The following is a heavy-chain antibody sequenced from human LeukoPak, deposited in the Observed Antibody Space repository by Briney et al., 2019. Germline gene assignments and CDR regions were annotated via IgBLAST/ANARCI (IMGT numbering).Heavy chain of an antibody. J-gene: IGHJ4*02. CDR3: ARGYSYFDY. D-gene: IGHD5-18*01. CDR2: ISYDASDK. CDR1: GFTFTNYG. Sequence: GGSLRLSCAASGFTFTNYGMHWVRQAPGEGLEWVAGISYDASDKYYKDSVKGRFTISRDNSKNTLSLQMNSLRADDTALYYCARGYSYFDYWGQGTLVTVSS. V-gene: IGHV3-30*03.